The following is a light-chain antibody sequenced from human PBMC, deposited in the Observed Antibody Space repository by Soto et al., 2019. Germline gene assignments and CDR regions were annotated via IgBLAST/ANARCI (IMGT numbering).Light chain of an antibody. J-gene: IGKJ1*01. CDR1: QSVSSN. Sequence: EIVMTQSPATLSVSPGERATLSCRASQSVSSNLAWYQQIPGQAPRLLIYGASTRATGIPARFSGSGSGTEFTLTISILQSEVFAFYYCQQYNNWSPWTFAQELKVDIK. CDR2: GAS. V-gene: IGKV3-15*01. CDR3: QQYNNWSPWT.